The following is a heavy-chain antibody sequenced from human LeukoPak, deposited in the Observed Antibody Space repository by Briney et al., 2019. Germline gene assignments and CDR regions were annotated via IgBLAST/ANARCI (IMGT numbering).Heavy chain of an antibody. V-gene: IGHV1-2*06. Sequence: ASVRVSCKASGYTFTGYYMHWVRQAPGQGLEWMGRINPNSGGTNYAQKFQGGVTMTRDTSITTAYMELSRLTSDDTAVYYCTRDYDILTQWGQGTLVTVSS. J-gene: IGHJ4*02. D-gene: IGHD3-9*01. CDR1: GYTFTGYY. CDR3: TRDYDILTQ. CDR2: INPNSGGT.